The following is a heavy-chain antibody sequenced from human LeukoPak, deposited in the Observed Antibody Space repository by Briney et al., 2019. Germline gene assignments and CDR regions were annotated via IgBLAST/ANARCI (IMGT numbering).Heavy chain of an antibody. Sequence: GGSLRLSCAASGFTFDDCTMHWVRQVPGKGLERVSLISWDGGSTYYADSVKGRFTISRDNSKNSLYLQMNSLRAEDTALYYCAKGHSNFYYMDVWGKGTTVTVSS. V-gene: IGHV3-43D*03. CDR1: GFTFDDCT. CDR3: AKGHSNFYYMDV. CDR2: ISWDGGST. J-gene: IGHJ6*03. D-gene: IGHD3-3*02.